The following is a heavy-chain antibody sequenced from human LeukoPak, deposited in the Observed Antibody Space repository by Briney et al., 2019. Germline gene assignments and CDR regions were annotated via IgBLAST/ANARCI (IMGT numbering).Heavy chain of an antibody. CDR2: IYTSGST. CDR3: ARDRRYYDSSGSTHDY. V-gene: IGHV4-4*07. CDR1: GGSISSYY. J-gene: IGHJ4*02. D-gene: IGHD3-22*01. Sequence: SETLSLTCTVSGGSISSYYWSWIRQPAGKGLEWIGRIYTSGSTNYNPSLKSRATISVDKSKNQFSLKLSSVTAADTAVYYCARDRRYYDSSGSTHDYWGQGTLVTVSS.